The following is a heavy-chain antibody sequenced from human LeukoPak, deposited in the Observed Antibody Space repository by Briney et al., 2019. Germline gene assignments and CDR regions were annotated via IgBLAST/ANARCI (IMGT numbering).Heavy chain of an antibody. Sequence: PGGTLRLSCAAYGFTFSDYYMSWIRQAPGKGLEWVSYISSSGSTIYYADSVKGRFTISRDNAKNSLYLQMNSLRTEDTAVYYCAREELDGAFDIWGQGTMVTVSS. V-gene: IGHV3-11*04. CDR2: ISSSGSTI. D-gene: IGHD1-1*01. J-gene: IGHJ3*02. CDR1: GFTFSDYY. CDR3: AREELDGAFDI.